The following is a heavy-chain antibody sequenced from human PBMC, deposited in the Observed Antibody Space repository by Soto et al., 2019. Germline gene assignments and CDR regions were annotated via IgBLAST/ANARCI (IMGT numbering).Heavy chain of an antibody. J-gene: IGHJ6*02. V-gene: IGHV3-30*18. CDR1: GFTFSSYG. Sequence: PGGSLRLSCAASGFTFSSYGMHWVRQAPGKGLEWVAVISYDGSNKYYADSVKGRFTISRDNSKNTLYLQMNSLRAEDTAVYYCAKDTAMGNYYYYGMAVWGQGTTVTVSS. CDR2: ISYDGSNK. D-gene: IGHD5-18*01. CDR3: AKDTAMGNYYYYGMAV.